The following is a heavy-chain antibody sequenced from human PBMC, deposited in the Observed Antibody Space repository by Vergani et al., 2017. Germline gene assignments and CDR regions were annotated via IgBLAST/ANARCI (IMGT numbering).Heavy chain of an antibody. D-gene: IGHD2-2*01. CDR3: ARRGDCSSTSCYGYAFDI. Sequence: QLQLQESGSGLVKPSQTLSLTCAVSGGSISSGGYSWSWIRQPPGKGLELIGYIYHSGSTYYNPSLKSRVTISVDRSKNQFSLKLSSVTAADTAVYYCARRGDCSSTSCYGYAFDIWGQGTMVTVSS. V-gene: IGHV4-30-2*01. J-gene: IGHJ3*02. CDR1: GGSISSGGYS. CDR2: IYHSGST.